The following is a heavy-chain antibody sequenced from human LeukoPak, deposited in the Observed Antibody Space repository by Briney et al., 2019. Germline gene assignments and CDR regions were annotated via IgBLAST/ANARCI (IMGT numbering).Heavy chain of an antibody. CDR1: GYTFTGYY. V-gene: IGHV1-2*02. D-gene: IGHD5-18*01. CDR2: INPNSGGT. CDR3: ARAGYSYGYYGMDV. J-gene: IGHJ6*02. Sequence: ASVKVSCKASGYTFTGYYLHWVRQAPGQGLEWMGWINPNSGGTDYAQKFQGRVTMTRDTSISTAYMELSSLRSDDTAVYYCARAGYSYGYYGMDVWGQGTPVIVSS.